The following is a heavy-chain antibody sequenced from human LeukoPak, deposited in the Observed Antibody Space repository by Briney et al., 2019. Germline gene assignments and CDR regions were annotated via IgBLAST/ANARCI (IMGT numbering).Heavy chain of an antibody. Sequence: SETLSLTCTVSGGSISSYYWGWIRQPPGKGLEWIGNIYNSGSTYYNPSLKSRVTISVDTSKNQFSLKLSSVTAADTAVYYCARQAYSSNLGWFDPWGQGTLVTVSS. CDR3: ARQAYSSNLGWFDP. D-gene: IGHD6-13*01. V-gene: IGHV4-39*01. CDR2: IYNSGST. CDR1: GGSISSYY. J-gene: IGHJ5*02.